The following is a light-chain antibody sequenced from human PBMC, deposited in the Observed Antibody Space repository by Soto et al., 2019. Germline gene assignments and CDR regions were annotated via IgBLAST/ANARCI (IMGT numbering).Light chain of an antibody. V-gene: IGKV1-5*01. CDR3: PQYTSYWQ. CDR2: DES. J-gene: IGKJ1*01. Sequence: IQITQSPSTLWGSVVGRDTSTYRARQSHTSWLAWYQHKPGKAPKHLRYDESSLESGVTYSFSGRGSGKEFTLTISSMQPHDFPTYYCPQYTSYWQFGQGPKVDI. CDR1: QSHTSW.